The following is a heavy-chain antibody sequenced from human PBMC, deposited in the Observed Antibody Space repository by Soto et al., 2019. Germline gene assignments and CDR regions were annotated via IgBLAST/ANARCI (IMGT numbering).Heavy chain of an antibody. CDR3: AIEVGYSSGYDYFDY. Sequence: GGSLRLSCAASGFTFSSYAMSWVRQAPGKGLEWVSGISGSGVSTHYADSVKGRFTISRDNPKNTLYLQMNSLRAEDTAAYYCAIEVGYSSGYDYFDYWGQGTLVTVSS. CDR1: GFTFSSYA. V-gene: IGHV3-23*01. J-gene: IGHJ4*02. D-gene: IGHD6-19*01. CDR2: ISGSGVST.